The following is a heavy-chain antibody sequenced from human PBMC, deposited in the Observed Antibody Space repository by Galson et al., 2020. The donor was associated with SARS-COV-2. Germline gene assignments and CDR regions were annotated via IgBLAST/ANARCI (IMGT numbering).Heavy chain of an antibody. D-gene: IGHD6-19*01. J-gene: IGHJ4*02. CDR3: ATVFAFVAVAGSYYFDY. CDR2: FDPEDGET. Sequence: ALVKVSCKVSGYTLTELSMHWVRQAPGKGLEWMGGFDPEDGETIYAQKFQGRVTMTEDTSTDTAYMELSSLRSEDTTVYYCATVFAFVAVAGSYYFDYWGQGTLVTVSS. CDR1: GYTLTELS. V-gene: IGHV1-24*01.